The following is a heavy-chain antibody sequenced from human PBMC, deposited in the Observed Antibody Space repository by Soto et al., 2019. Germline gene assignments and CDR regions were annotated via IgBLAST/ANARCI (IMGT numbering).Heavy chain of an antibody. J-gene: IGHJ4*02. CDR2: IIPIFGTA. CDR1: GGTFSSYA. V-gene: IGHV1-69*13. D-gene: IGHD2-2*01. CDR3: AREGVLPAFDY. Sequence: ASVKVSCKASGGTFSSYAISWVRQAPGQGLEWMGGIIPIFGTANYAQKFQGRVTITADESTSTAYMELSSLRSEDTTVYYCAREGVLPAFDYWGQGTLVTVSS.